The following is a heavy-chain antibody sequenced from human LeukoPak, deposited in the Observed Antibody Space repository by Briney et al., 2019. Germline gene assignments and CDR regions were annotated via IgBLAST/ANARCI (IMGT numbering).Heavy chain of an antibody. CDR1: GGSISSGSYY. Sequence: SETLSLTCTVSGGSISSGSYYWSWIRQPAGKGLEWIGRIYTSGSTKYNPSLKSRVTISVDTSKNQFSLKLSSVTATDTAVYYCASYNSSYYWDDAFDIWGQGTMVTVSS. V-gene: IGHV4-61*02. CDR3: ASYNSSYYWDDAFDI. CDR2: IYTSGST. J-gene: IGHJ3*02. D-gene: IGHD3-22*01.